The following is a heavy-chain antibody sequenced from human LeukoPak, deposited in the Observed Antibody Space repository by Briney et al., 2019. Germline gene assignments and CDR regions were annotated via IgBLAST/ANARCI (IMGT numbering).Heavy chain of an antibody. J-gene: IGHJ4*02. Sequence: GESLKISCKASGYSFTSLWIGWVRQMPGKGLEWMGIFYPADSDTRYSPSFQAQVTISADKSISTAYLQWSSLEASDTAMYYCTRLHRSGYYYFDYWGQGTLVTVSS. CDR1: GYSFTSLW. CDR3: TRLHRSGYYYFDY. D-gene: IGHD3-22*01. CDR2: FYPADSDT. V-gene: IGHV5-51*01.